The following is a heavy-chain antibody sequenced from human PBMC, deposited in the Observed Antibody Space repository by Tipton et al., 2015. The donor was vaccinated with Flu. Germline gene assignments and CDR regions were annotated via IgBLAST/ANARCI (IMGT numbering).Heavy chain of an antibody. CDR2: ISSSDSII. Sequence: LSLTCSVSGYSIRSDYYMSWVRQAPGKGLEWVSHISSSDSIINYADSVKGRFTISKDNAKNSLYLQMNSLRADDTAVYYCAKEEDGMNYYYVMDVRGHGTTVTVSS. CDR3: AKEEDGMNYYYVMDV. J-gene: IGHJ6*02. V-gene: IGHV3-11*04. CDR1: GYSIRSDYY.